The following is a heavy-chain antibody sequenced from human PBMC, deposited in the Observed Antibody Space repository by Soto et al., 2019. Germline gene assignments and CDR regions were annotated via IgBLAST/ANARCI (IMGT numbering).Heavy chain of an antibody. J-gene: IGHJ4*02. D-gene: IGHD2-2*01. CDR1: GGSISSYY. V-gene: IGHV4-59*01. Sequence: PSETLSLTCTVSGGSISSYYWSWIRQPPGKGLEWIGYIYYSGSTNYNPSLKSRVTISVDTSKNQFSLKLSSVTVADTAVYYCARAWSSTSCYFDYWGQGTLVTVSS. CDR3: ARAWSSTSCYFDY. CDR2: IYYSGST.